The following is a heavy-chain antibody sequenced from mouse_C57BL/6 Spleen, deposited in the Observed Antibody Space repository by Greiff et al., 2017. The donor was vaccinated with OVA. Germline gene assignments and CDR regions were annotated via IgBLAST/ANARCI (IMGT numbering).Heavy chain of an antibody. CDR2: IYPGDGDT. V-gene: IGHV1-82*01. D-gene: IGHD2-3*01. CDR1: GYAFSSSW. J-gene: IGHJ1*03. CDR3: ARWGLLWYFDV. Sequence: VQLVESGPELVKPGASVKISCKASGYAFSSSWMNWVKQRPGKGLEWIGRIYPGDGDTNYNGKFKGKATLTADKSSSTAYMQLSSLTSEDSAVYFCARWGLLWYFDVWGTGTTVTVSS.